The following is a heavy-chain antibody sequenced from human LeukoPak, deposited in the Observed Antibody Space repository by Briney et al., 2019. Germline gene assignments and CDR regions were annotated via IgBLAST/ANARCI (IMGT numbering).Heavy chain of an antibody. CDR2: ICYSGST. CDR1: GVSISSYY. CDR3: ARFSVAAAGTGWFDP. J-gene: IGHJ5*02. D-gene: IGHD6-13*01. V-gene: IGHV4-59*01. Sequence: SETLSLTCTVSGVSISSYYWSWIRQPPGKGLELIGYICYSGSTNYNPSLKSRVTISVDTSKNHLSLKLSSVTAADTAVYYCARFSVAAAGTGWFDPWGQGTLVTVSA.